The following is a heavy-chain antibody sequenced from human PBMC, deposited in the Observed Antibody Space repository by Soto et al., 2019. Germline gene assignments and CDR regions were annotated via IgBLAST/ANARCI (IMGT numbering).Heavy chain of an antibody. CDR2: ISWNSGSI. J-gene: IGHJ6*04. D-gene: IGHD3-3*01. CDR1: GFTFDDYA. CDR3: AKVPAPYYDFGSGSLYWDV. V-gene: IGHV3-9*01. Sequence: LRLSCAASGFTFDDYAMHWVRQAPGKGLEWVSGISWNSGSIGYADSVKGRFTISRDNAKNSLYLQMNSLRAEDTALYYCAKVPAPYYDFGSGSLYWDVWGKGTRVTVSS.